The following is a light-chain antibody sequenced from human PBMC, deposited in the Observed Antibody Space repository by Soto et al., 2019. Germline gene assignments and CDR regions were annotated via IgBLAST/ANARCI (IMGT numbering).Light chain of an antibody. CDR2: DVT. CDR3: SSYTSSSSYV. CDR1: SSDVGGYKY. V-gene: IGLV2-14*01. Sequence: QSVLTQPASVSGSPGQSITISCTGTSSDVGGYKYVSWYQQHPDKAPKLIIYDVTNRPSGISNRFSGSKSGNTASLTISGLQAEDEADYYCSSYTSSSSYVLGTGTKVTVL. J-gene: IGLJ1*01.